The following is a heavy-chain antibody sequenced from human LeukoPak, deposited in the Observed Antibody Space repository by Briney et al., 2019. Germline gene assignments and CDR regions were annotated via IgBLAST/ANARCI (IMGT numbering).Heavy chain of an antibody. V-gene: IGHV5-51*01. CDR2: IYPGDSDT. CDR3: ARHVDEYYYDSSGYYYSDY. D-gene: IGHD3-22*01. Sequence: GESLKISCKGSGYSFTNYWIAWVRQMPGKGLEWMGIIYPGDSDTRYSPSFQGQVTISADKSISTAYLQWSSLKASDTAMYYCARHVDEYYYDSSGYYYSDYWGQGTLVTVSS. J-gene: IGHJ4*02. CDR1: GYSFTNYW.